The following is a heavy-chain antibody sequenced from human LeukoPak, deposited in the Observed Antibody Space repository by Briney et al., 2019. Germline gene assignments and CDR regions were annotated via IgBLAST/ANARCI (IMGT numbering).Heavy chain of an antibody. V-gene: IGHV1-46*02. Sequence: ASVKVSCKASRYTFNSYYMHWVRQAPGQGLEWMGIINPSGGSTSYAQKFQGRVTMTRDTSTSTVYMELSSLTSEDTAVYYCARLSGIYDFWSGYYQDNWFDPWGQGTLCTVSS. CDR1: RYTFNSYY. J-gene: IGHJ5*02. D-gene: IGHD3-3*01. CDR2: INPSGGST. CDR3: ARLSGIYDFWSGYYQDNWFDP.